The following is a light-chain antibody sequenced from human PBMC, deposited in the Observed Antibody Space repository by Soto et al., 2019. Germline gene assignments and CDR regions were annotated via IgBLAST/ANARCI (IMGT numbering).Light chain of an antibody. CDR3: SSYTSSSTYV. Sequence: QSALTQPASVSGSPGQSITISCTGTNSDVGGYNYVSWYQQHPGKTPKLIIYEVSNRPSGVSTRFSGSKSGNTASLTISGLQAEDEADYYCSSYTSSSTYVFATGTKVTVL. CDR1: NSDVGGYNY. J-gene: IGLJ1*01. V-gene: IGLV2-14*01. CDR2: EVS.